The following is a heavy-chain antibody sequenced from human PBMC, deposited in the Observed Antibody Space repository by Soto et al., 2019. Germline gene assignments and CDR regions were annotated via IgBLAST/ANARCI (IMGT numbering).Heavy chain of an antibody. CDR2: IKEDGSEK. CDR1: GFRFSNYW. D-gene: IGHD1-26*01. V-gene: IGHV3-7*01. J-gene: IGHJ4*02. CDR3: ARHQVGHRVTDY. Sequence: EVQLVESGGDLVQPGGSLRLSCAASGFRFSNYWMSWVRQAPGKGLEWVANIKEDGSEKYYVDSVKGRFTISRDNAKNSLYLQMNSLRAEDTALYYCARHQVGHRVTDYWGQGTLVTVS.